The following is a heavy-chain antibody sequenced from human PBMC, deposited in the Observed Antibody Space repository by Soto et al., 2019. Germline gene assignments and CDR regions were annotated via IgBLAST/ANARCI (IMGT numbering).Heavy chain of an antibody. CDR1: GASRSSSSYS. D-gene: IGHD5-18*01. CDR2: IYDSGCT. Sequence: SETLSLACTVPGASRSSSSYSWAWIRQPPGKGLEWIGSIYDSGCTYYNPSLKSRVTIPVDTSKNQFSLKLSSVTAADTAVYYRATIHEVMDTAMATYYYYGMDVWGQGTTVT. J-gene: IGHJ6*02. CDR3: ATIHEVMDTAMATYYYYGMDV. V-gene: IGHV4-39*01.